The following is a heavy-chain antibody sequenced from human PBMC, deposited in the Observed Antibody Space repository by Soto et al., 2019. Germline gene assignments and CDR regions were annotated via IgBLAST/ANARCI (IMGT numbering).Heavy chain of an antibody. D-gene: IGHD2-2*01. CDR3: ARLVGNSWLDS. CDR1: GGSISSSSYY. Sequence: SETLSLTCTVSGGSISSSSYYWGWIRQPPGKGLEWIGSIFYSGTTYYNPSLKNRVTISVDASKNHFSLKLSSVTPDDTAVYYCARLVGNSWLDSWGQGTLVTVS. V-gene: IGHV4-39*01. CDR2: IFYSGTT. J-gene: IGHJ5*01.